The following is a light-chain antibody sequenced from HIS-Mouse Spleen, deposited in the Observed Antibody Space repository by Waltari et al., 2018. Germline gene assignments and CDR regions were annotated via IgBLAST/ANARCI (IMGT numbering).Light chain of an antibody. V-gene: IGLV3-10*01. J-gene: IGLJ2*01. CDR2: EDS. Sequence: SYELTQPPSVSVSPGQTARITCSGDALPKKYAYWYQQKSGQAPVLVIYEDSKRPSGIAERCPGSSSGTMATLTISGAQVEDEADYYCYSTDSSGNHRVFGGGTKLTVL. CDR1: ALPKKY. CDR3: YSTDSSGNHRV.